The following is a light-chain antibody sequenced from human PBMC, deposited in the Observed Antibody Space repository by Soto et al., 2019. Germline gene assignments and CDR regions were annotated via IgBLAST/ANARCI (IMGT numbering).Light chain of an antibody. CDR2: DAS. V-gene: IGKV3-11*01. CDR1: QSVRSS. CDR3: HLRSDWPPELT. J-gene: IGKJ4*01. Sequence: EVVLTQSPATLPLSPGDSATLSCRASQSVRSSLAWYQQKPGQAPRLLIYDASKRATGIPVRFTGSASGTVFPLTISSLEPGDFAVYYCHLRSDWPPELTFGGGTKVEIK.